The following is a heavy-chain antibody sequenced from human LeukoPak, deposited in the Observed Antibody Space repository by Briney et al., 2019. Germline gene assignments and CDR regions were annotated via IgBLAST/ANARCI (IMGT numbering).Heavy chain of an antibody. V-gene: IGHV3-23*01. D-gene: IGHD2-2*01. CDR1: GFTFSSYG. J-gene: IGHJ5*02. CDR3: AKDGLPGYCSSTSCPS. CDR2: ISGSGGST. Sequence: PGGSLRLSCAASGFTFSSYGMSWVRQAPGKGLEWVSAISGSGGSTYYADSVKGRFTISRDNSKNTLYLQMNSLRAEDTAVYYCAKDGLPGYCSSTSCPSWGQGTLVTVSS.